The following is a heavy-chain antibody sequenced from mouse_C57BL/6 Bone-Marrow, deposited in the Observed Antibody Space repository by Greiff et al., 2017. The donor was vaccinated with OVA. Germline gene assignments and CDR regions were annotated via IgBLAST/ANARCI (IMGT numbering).Heavy chain of an antibody. Sequence: EVNVVESGGGLVQSGRSLRLSCATSGFTFSDFYMEWVRQAPGKGLEWIAASRNKANDYTTEYSASVKGRFIVSRDTSQSILYLQMNALRAEDTAIYYCARESDNGGFAYWGQGTLVTVSA. CDR2: SRNKANDYTT. V-gene: IGHV7-1*01. CDR1: GFTFSDFY. D-gene: IGHD1-3*01. CDR3: ARESDNGGFAY. J-gene: IGHJ3*01.